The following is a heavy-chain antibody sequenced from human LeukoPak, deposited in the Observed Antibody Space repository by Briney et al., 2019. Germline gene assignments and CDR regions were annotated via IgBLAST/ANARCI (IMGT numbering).Heavy chain of an antibody. CDR2: INHSGST. V-gene: IGHV4-34*01. CDR3: ASFPVDIVATTYFPPSDAFDI. J-gene: IGHJ3*02. D-gene: IGHD5-12*01. CDR1: GGSFSGYY. Sequence: SETLSLTCAVYGGSFSGYYWNLIRQPPGKGLEWIGEINHSGSTYYNPSLKSRVTISVDTSKNQFSLKLSSVTAADTAVYYCASFPVDIVATTYFPPSDAFDIWGQGTMVTLSS.